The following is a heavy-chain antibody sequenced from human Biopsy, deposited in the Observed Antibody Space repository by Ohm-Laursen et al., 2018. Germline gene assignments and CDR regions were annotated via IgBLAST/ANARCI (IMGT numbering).Heavy chain of an antibody. J-gene: IGHJ5*02. CDR1: GGDINNYY. Sequence: TLSLTCNVSGGDINNYYWSWIRQPAGKGLEWIGRIYPGGSTNYKPSLKSRVNMSVDTSKNQFSLKLNSVTAADTAVYYCARDYDTSGYYYVSWGQGTLVTVSS. CDR3: ARDYDTSGYYYVS. D-gene: IGHD3-22*01. V-gene: IGHV4-4*07. CDR2: IYPGGST.